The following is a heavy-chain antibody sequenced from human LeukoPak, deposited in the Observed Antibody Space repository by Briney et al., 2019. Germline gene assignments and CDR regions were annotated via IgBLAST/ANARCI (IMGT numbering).Heavy chain of an antibody. J-gene: IGHJ3*02. CDR3: ARDRYCSSTSCLDDAFDI. CDR1: GYTFTSYY. CDR2: INVYNGYT. Sequence: ASVKVSCKASGYTFTSYYMHWVRQAPGQGLEWVGWINVYNGYTNYAQNLQGRVTITADESTSTAYMELSSLRSEDTAVYYCARDRYCSSTSCLDDAFDIWGQGTMVTVSS. V-gene: IGHV1-18*04. D-gene: IGHD2-2*01.